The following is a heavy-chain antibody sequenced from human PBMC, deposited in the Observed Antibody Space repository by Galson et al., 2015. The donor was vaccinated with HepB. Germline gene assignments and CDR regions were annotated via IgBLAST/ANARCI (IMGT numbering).Heavy chain of an antibody. J-gene: IGHJ2*01. CDR2: TYYRSKWNN. D-gene: IGHD3-16*01. CDR3: ARAPLGGWYFDL. CDR1: GDSVSSNSAA. V-gene: IGHV6-1*01. Sequence: CAISGDSVSSNSAAWNWIRQSPSRGLEWLGRTYYRSKWNNDYAVSVKSRIVINPDTSENQFSLQLNSVSPEDTAVYYCARAPLGGWYFDLWGRGTLVTVSS.